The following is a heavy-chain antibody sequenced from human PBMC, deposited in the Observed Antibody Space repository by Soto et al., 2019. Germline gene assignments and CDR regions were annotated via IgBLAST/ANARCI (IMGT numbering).Heavy chain of an antibody. Sequence: QVQLVQPGAEVKRPGSSMRVSCKASGGTFGTYTIAWVRQPPGQGPEWMGGIRPIINKSNYAQKFQGRVTITADESTSTAYMDLNRLSVDDTAVYYCARRVAGSAGGCAQWGQGTRVPVS. CDR1: GGTFGTYT. J-gene: IGHJ4*02. D-gene: IGHD2-8*01. V-gene: IGHV1-69*01. CDR2: IRPIINKS. CDR3: ARRVAGSAGGCAQ.